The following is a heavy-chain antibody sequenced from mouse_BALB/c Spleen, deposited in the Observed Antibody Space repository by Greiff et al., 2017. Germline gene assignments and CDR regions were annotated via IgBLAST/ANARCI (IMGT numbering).Heavy chain of an antibody. V-gene: IGHV1-12*01. CDR3: ARSLLWNAMDY. Sequence: LQQSGAELVKPGASVKMSCKASGYTFTSYNMHWVKQTPGQGLEWIGAIYPGNGDTSYNQKFKGKATLTADKSSSTAYMQLSSLTSEDSAVYYCARSLLWNAMDYWGQGTSVTVSS. J-gene: IGHJ4*01. CDR1: GYTFTSYN. CDR2: IYPGNGDT. D-gene: IGHD2-1*01.